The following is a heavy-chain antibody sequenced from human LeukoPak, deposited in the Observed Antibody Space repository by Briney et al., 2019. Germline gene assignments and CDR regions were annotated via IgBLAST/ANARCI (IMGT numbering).Heavy chain of an antibody. V-gene: IGHV3-48*01. CDR3: ARSVFYGSGSYSDY. CDR2: ISSSSSTI. D-gene: IGHD3-10*01. CDR1: GFTFSTYG. Sequence: PGGSLRLSCAASGFTFSTYGMNWVRQAPGKGLEWVSYISSSSSTIYYADSVKGRLTLSRDNAKNSLYLQMNSLRAEDTAVYYCARSVFYGSGSYSDYWGQGTLVTVSS. J-gene: IGHJ4*02.